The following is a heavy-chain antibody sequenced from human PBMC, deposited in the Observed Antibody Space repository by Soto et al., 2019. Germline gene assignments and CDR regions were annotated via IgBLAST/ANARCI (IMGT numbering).Heavy chain of an antibody. CDR3: AKGDNLGPKTGYAFDP. CDR2: TYFRSKWYN. J-gene: IGHJ5*02. CDR1: GDSVSSNTAS. V-gene: IGHV6-1*01. D-gene: IGHD5-12*01. Sequence: QTLSLTCAISGDSVSSNTASWNWIRQSPSRGLEWLGGTYFRSKWYNDYAVSVKSRIIINPDTSNNQFSLQLNSVTPEDTAVYFCAKGDNLGPKTGYAFDPWGQGIMVTVSS.